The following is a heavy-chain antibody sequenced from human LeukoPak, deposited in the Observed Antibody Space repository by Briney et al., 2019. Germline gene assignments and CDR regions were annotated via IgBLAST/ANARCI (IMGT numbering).Heavy chain of an antibody. CDR3: AKEWDNDAFDT. Sequence: PGGSLRLSCAASGFTFSSYGMHWVRQAPGKGLEWVAVISYDGSNKYYADSVKGRFTISRDNSKNTLYLQMNSLRAEDTAVYYCAKEWDNDAFDTWGQGTMVTVSS. CDR2: ISYDGSNK. CDR1: GFTFSSYG. D-gene: IGHD1-26*01. V-gene: IGHV3-30*18. J-gene: IGHJ3*02.